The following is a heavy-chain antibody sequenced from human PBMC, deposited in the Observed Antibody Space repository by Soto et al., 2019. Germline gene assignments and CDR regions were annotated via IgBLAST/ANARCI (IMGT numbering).Heavy chain of an antibody. CDR3: ARDKRTDCSGGSCYGDAFDI. CDR2: LYSGGST. CDR1: GFTVSSNY. V-gene: IGHV3-66*01. Sequence: EVQLVESGGGLVQPGGPLRLSCAASGFTVSSNYMNWVRQAPGKGLEWVSVLYSGGSTSYAVSVKGRFTISRDNSKNTLYLQMNSLRAEDTAVYFCARDKRTDCSGGSCYGDAFDIWGQGTMVTVSS. D-gene: IGHD2-15*01. J-gene: IGHJ3*02.